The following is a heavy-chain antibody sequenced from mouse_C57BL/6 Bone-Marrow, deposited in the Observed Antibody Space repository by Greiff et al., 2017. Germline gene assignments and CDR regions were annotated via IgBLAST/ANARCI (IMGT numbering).Heavy chain of an antibody. CDR3: ARWGLLEY. D-gene: IGHD1-1*01. Sequence: VQLQQSGAELVKPGASVKLSCTASGFTINDYYMHWVQQMPEQGLEWIGRLDPEDGVTKYAPKFPGTATISAHTSSNTAYLHLSSLTAEDTAVYYCARWGLLEYWGKGTTLTVSA. J-gene: IGHJ2*01. CDR1: GFTINDYY. CDR2: LDPEDGVT. V-gene: IGHV14-2*01.